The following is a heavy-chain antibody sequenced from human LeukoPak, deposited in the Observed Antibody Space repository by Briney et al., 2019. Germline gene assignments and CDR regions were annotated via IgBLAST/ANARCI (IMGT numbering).Heavy chain of an antibody. J-gene: IGHJ3*02. CDR2: ISGSGGST. CDR3: AKDIRRGVVVAADAFDI. Sequence: PGGSLRLSCAASGFTFSSHAMSWVRQAPGKGLEWVSAISGSGGSTYYADSVKGRFTISRDNSKNTLYLQMNSLRAEDTAVYYCAKDIRRGVVVAADAFDIWGQGAMVTVSS. V-gene: IGHV3-23*01. CDR1: GFTFSSHA. D-gene: IGHD2-15*01.